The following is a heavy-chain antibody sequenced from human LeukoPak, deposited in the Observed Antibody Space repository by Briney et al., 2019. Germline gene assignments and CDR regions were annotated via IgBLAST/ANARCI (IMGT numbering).Heavy chain of an antibody. D-gene: IGHD2-2*01. J-gene: IGHJ3*02. CDR1: GYSISSGYY. CDR2: IYHSGST. V-gene: IGHV4-38-2*02. CDR3: ARYCSSTSCSADAFDI. Sequence: SETLSLTCTVAGYSISSGYYWGWIRQPPGKGLEWIGSIYHSGSTYYNPSLKSRVTISVDTSKTQFSLKLSSVTAADTAVYYCARYCSSTSCSADAFDIWGQGTMVTVSS.